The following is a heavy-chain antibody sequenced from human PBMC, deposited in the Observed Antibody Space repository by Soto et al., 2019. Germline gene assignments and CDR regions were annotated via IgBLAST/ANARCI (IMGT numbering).Heavy chain of an antibody. D-gene: IGHD2-2*02. CDR3: AREGYCSSTSCYRGYYYYYGMDV. Sequence: SVQVSSNASCYAFPSYGIGSVRQAPGQGLEWMGWISAYNGNTNYAQKLQGRVTMTTDTSTSTAYMELRSLRSHDTAVYYCAREGYCSSTSCYRGYYYYYGMDVWGQGTTVTVSS. V-gene: IGHV1-18*04. CDR2: ISAYNGNT. J-gene: IGHJ6*02. CDR1: CYAFPSYG.